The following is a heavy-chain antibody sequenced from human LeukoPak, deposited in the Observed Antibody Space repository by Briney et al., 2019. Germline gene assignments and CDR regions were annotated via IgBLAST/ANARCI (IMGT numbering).Heavy chain of an antibody. V-gene: IGHV1-2*02. CDR1: GYTFTGYY. J-gene: IGHJ4*02. D-gene: IGHD3-10*01. CDR2: INPNSGGT. CDR3: ARDYGTLDGY. Sequence: ASVKVSCKASGYTFTGYYMHWVRQAPGQGLEWMGWINPNSGGTNYAQKFQGRVTMTTDTSTSTAYMELRSLRSDDTAVYYCARDYGTLDGYWGQGTLVTVSS.